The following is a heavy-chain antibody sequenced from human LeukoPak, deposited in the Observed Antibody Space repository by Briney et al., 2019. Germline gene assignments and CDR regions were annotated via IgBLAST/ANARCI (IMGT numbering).Heavy chain of an antibody. CDR3: ASLYYGDTHFDY. J-gene: IGHJ4*02. D-gene: IGHD4-17*01. CDR1: GYTFTGYY. V-gene: IGHV1-2*02. Sequence: ASVKVSCKASGYTFTGYYMHWVRQAPGQGLEWMGWINPNSGDTNYAQKFQGRVTMTRDTSISTAYMELSRLRSDDTAVYYCASLYYGDTHFDYWGQGTLVTVSS. CDR2: INPNSGDT.